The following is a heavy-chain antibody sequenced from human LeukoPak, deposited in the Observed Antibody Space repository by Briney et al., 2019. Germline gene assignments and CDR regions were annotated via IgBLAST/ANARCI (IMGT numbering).Heavy chain of an antibody. CDR1: GFTPSIYG. CDR3: AKISRVGATDFDY. J-gene: IGHJ4*02. V-gene: IGHV3-23*01. CDR2: ISGSGGST. D-gene: IGHD1-26*01. Sequence: GGSLRLSCEAPGFTPSIYGMSSVRQAPGKGLEWVSTISGSGGSTYYADSVKGRFTISRDNSKNTLYLQMNSLRAEDTAVYYCAKISRVGATDFDYWGQRTLVTVSS.